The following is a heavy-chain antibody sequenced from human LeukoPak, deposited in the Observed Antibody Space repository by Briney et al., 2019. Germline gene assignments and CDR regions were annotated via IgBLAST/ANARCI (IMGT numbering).Heavy chain of an antibody. D-gene: IGHD5-18*01. CDR2: ISSSSHYI. CDR3: ATELGGYGYGDY. J-gene: IGHJ4*02. V-gene: IGHV3-21*01. Sequence: PGGSLRLSCAASGFTFSSYSMNWVRQAPGKGLEWVSSISSSSHYIYYADSVKGRFTISRDNAKKSLYLQMNSLRAEDTAVYYCATELGGYGYGDYWGQGILVTVSS. CDR1: GFTFSSYS.